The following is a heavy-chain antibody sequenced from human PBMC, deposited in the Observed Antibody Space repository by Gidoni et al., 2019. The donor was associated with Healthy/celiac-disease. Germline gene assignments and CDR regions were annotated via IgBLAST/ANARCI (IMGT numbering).Heavy chain of an antibody. CDR3: AREIIVVPAAIFDY. CDR2: ISSSSSYI. D-gene: IGHD2-2*02. V-gene: IGHV3-21*01. CDR1: GFTFSSYS. J-gene: IGHJ4*02. Sequence: EVQLVESGGGLVKPGGSLRLSCAASGFTFSSYSMNWVRQAPGKGLEWVSSISSSSSYIYYADSVKGRFTISRDNAKNSLYLQMNSLRAEDTAVYYCAREIIVVPAAIFDYWGQGTLVTVSS.